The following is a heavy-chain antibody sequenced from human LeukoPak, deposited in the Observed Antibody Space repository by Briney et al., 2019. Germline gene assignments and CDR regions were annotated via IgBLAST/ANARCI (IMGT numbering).Heavy chain of an antibody. V-gene: IGHV3-20*04. Sequence: GGSLRLSCAASGFTFSSYWMSWVRQAPGKGLEWVSGINWNGDSTGYVDSVKGRFTISRDNAKNSLYLQMNSLRAEDTALYYCARDRSTVAGTSFDYWGQGTLVTVSS. CDR3: ARDRSTVAGTSFDY. D-gene: IGHD6-19*01. CDR1: GFTFSSYW. CDR2: INWNGDST. J-gene: IGHJ4*02.